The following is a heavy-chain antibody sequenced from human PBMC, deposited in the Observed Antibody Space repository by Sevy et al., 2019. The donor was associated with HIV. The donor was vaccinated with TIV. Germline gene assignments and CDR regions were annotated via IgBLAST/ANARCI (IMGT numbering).Heavy chain of an antibody. CDR2: IDPSGGRS. Sequence: ASVKVSCKASGYPFNSLYMHWIRQAPGQGLEWMGIIDPSGGRSIYAQKFQDRVTMSRDTSTSTTYMELRSLRSDDTAGYYCSRGDFDFWNGHVADVYYFDQWGQGTPVTVSS. CDR1: GYPFNSLY. V-gene: IGHV1-46*02. D-gene: IGHD3-3*01. CDR3: SRGDFDFWNGHVADVYYFDQ. J-gene: IGHJ4*02.